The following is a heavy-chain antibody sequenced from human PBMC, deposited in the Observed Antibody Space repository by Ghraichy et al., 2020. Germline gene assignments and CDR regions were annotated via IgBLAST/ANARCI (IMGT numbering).Heavy chain of an antibody. J-gene: IGHJ4*02. D-gene: IGHD3-9*01. CDR2: MNPNSGNT. CDR3: ARGPLRYFDWLLDPQGTDYFDY. CDR1: GYTFTSYD. V-gene: IGHV1-8*01. Sequence: ASVKVSCKASGYTFTSYDINWVRQATGQGLEWMGWMNPNSGNTGYAQKFQGRVTMTRNTSISTAYMELSSLRSEDTAVYYCARGPLRYFDWLLDPQGTDYFDYWGQGTLVTVSS.